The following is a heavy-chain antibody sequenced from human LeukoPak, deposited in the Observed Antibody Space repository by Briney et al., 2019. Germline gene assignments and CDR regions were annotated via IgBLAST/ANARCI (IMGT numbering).Heavy chain of an antibody. J-gene: IGHJ4*02. D-gene: IGHD3-3*01. CDR3: ARGGLLDLWSGSLDY. V-gene: IGHV4-30-4*08. CDR1: GGSISSGDYY. Sequence: SQTLSLTCTVSGGSISSGDYYWSWIRQPPGKGLEWIGYIYYSGSTYYNPSLKSRVTISVDTSKNQFSLKLSSVTAADTAVYYCARGGLLDLWSGSLDYWGQGTLVTVSS. CDR2: IYYSGST.